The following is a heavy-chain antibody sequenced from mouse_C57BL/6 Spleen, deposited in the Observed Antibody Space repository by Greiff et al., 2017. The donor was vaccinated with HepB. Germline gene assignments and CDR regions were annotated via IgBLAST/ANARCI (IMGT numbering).Heavy chain of an antibody. D-gene: IGHD3-2*02. CDR3: ARGGAQATGAMDY. V-gene: IGHV1-69*01. CDR1: GYTFTSYW. J-gene: IGHJ4*01. CDR2: IDPSDSYT. Sequence: QVQLQQPGAELVMPGASVKLSCKASGYTFTSYWMHWVKQRPGQGLEWIGEIDPSDSYTNYNQKFKGKSTLTVDKYSSTAYMQLSSLTSEDSAVYYCARGGAQATGAMDYWGQGTSVTVSS.